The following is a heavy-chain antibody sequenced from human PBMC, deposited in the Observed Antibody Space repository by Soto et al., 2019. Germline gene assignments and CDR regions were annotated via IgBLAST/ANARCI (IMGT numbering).Heavy chain of an antibody. CDR2: IYYSGGT. CDR3: ARGAGRCSSTSCYARAYYYGMDV. D-gene: IGHD2-2*01. CDR1: GGSISSGDYY. Sequence: QVQLQESGPGLVKPSQTLSLTCTVSGGSISSGDYYWSWIRQPPGKGLEWIGYIYYSGGTYYNPSLKSRVAISVDTSKSQFSLKLSSVTAAETAVYFCARGAGRCSSTSCYARAYYYGMDVWGHGTTVTVSS. V-gene: IGHV4-30-4*01. J-gene: IGHJ6*02.